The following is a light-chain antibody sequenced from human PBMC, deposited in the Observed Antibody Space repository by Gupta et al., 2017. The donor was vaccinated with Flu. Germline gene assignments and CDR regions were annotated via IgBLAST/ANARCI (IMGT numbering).Light chain of an antibody. J-gene: IGLJ1*01. Sequence: QSALTQPASVSGSPGQSITISCTGTSGDVGANKYVSWSQPHPGKVPKVIIYEVSKRPSGVSNRFSGTKSGNTASLTITGLQAEDEADYYCSSPTNSGTIYAFGTGTKVTVL. V-gene: IGLV2-14*01. CDR3: SSPTNSGTIYA. CDR1: SGDVGANKY. CDR2: EVS.